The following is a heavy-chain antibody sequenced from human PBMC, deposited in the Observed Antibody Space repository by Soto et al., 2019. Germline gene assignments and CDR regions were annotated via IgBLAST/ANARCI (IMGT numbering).Heavy chain of an antibody. Sequence: PGESREISCKGSGYPFTTNWIAWVRQMPGKGLERMGIIYPSDSDTTYSPSFRGQVTISVDKSTSTAYLQWSSLKASDTAIYYCARGSGYHNYWGQGTLVTVSS. D-gene: IGHD5-12*01. CDR2: IYPSDSDT. CDR1: GYPFTTNW. CDR3: ARGSGYHNY. V-gene: IGHV5-51*01. J-gene: IGHJ4*02.